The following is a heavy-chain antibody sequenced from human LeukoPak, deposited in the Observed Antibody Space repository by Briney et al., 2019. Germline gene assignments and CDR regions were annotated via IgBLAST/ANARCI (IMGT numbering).Heavy chain of an antibody. CDR3: ARETYSSSWKVDY. D-gene: IGHD6-13*01. CDR1: GYSISTGYY. V-gene: IGHV4-38-2*02. CDR2: FYHGGST. J-gene: IGHJ4*02. Sequence: SETLSLTCTVSGYSISTGYYWDWIRQPPGKGLEWIGTFYHGGSTYYNPSLKSRVTISVDTSKNQFSLKLSSVTAADTAVYYCARETYSSSWKVDYWGQGTLVTVSS.